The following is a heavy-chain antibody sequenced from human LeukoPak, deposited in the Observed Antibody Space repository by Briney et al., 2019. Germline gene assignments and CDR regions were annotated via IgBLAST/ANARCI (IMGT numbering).Heavy chain of an antibody. CDR2: ISAYNGNT. CDR1: GYTSTSFG. J-gene: IGHJ4*02. D-gene: IGHD6-19*01. Sequence: WASVKVSCKASGYTSTSFGIIWVRQAPGQGLEWMGWISAYNGNTNYAQNLQGRVTMTTDTSTSTAYMELRSLRSDDTAVYYCARGGSGWPLGYWGQGTLVTVSS. V-gene: IGHV1-18*01. CDR3: ARGGSGWPLGY.